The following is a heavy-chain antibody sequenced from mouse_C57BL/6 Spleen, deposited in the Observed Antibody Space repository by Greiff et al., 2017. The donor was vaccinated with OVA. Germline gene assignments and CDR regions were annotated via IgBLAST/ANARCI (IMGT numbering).Heavy chain of an antibody. D-gene: IGHD1-1*01. Sequence: EVHLVESGGGLVKPGGSLKLSCAASGFTFSSYAMSWVRQTPEKRPEWVATISDGGSYTYYPANVKGRFTISRDNAKNNLYLQMSHLKSEDTAMYYCARDRGYGSSFLADWGQGTLVTVSA. CDR3: ARDRGYGSSFLAD. CDR1: GFTFSSYA. J-gene: IGHJ3*01. CDR2: ISDGGSYT. V-gene: IGHV5-4*01.